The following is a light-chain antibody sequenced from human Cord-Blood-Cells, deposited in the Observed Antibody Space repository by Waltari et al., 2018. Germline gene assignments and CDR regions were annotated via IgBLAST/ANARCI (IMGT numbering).Light chain of an antibody. CDR2: EGS. CDR1: SSGVWRYNL. V-gene: IGLV2-23*01. J-gene: IGLJ2*01. CDR3: CSYAGSSNVV. Sequence: QSALTQPASVSGSPGQSITISCTGTSSGVWRYNLVSWYQQHPGKAPKLMSYEGSKRPSGVSNRFSGSKSGNTASLTISGLQAEDEADYYCCSYAGSSNVVFGGGTKLTVL.